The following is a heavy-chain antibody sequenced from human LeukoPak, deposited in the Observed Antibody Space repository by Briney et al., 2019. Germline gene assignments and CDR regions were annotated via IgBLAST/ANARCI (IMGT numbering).Heavy chain of an antibody. Sequence: ASVKVSCKASGGTFSSYAISWVRLAPGQGLEWMGGIIPIFGTANYAQKFQGRVTITADESTSTAYMELSSLRSEDTAVYYCARDRGDFWSGNWFDPWGQGTLVTVSS. J-gene: IGHJ5*02. D-gene: IGHD3-3*01. CDR1: GGTFSSYA. CDR3: ARDRGDFWSGNWFDP. V-gene: IGHV1-69*13. CDR2: IIPIFGTA.